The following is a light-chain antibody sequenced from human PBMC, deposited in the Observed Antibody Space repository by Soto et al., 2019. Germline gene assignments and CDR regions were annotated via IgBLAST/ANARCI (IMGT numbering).Light chain of an antibody. Sequence: EIVLTQSPGTLSLSPGERATLSCRASQSVSSGYLAWYQKKPGQAPRLLIYGASSRATGIPDRFSGSGSGTDFTLTISRLEPEDFAVYYCQQYGTSPRGVTFGPGTKVDIK. V-gene: IGKV3-20*01. CDR1: QSVSSGY. J-gene: IGKJ3*01. CDR2: GAS. CDR3: QQYGTSPRGVT.